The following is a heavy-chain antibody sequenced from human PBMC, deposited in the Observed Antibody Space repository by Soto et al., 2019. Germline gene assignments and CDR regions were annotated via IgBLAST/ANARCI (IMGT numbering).Heavy chain of an antibody. CDR1: GGSISSSSYY. J-gene: IGHJ6*02. CDR3: ARRGNSWSGYYYYYGMDV. V-gene: IGHV4-39*01. CDR2: IYYSGST. D-gene: IGHD6-13*01. Sequence: SETLSLTCTVSGGSISSSSYYWGWIRQPPGKGLEWIGSIYYSGSTYYNPSLKSRVTISVDTSKNQFSLKLSSVTAADTAVDYCARRGNSWSGYYYYYGMDVWGQGTTVTVSS.